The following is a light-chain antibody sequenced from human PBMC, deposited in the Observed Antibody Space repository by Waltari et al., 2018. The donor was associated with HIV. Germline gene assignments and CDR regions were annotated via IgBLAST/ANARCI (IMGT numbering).Light chain of an antibody. CDR1: SRHVGGYDA. J-gene: IGLJ1*01. CDR2: EVI. V-gene: IGLV2-14*01. CDR3: TSYTSSSTPYV. Sequence: QSALTQPASVSGSPGQSITIPCTGTSRHVGGYDAVSWFQQHPGKAPKLMIYEVINRPSGVSNRFSGSKSGNTASLTISGLQAEDEADYFCTSYTSSSTPYVFGTGTKVTVL.